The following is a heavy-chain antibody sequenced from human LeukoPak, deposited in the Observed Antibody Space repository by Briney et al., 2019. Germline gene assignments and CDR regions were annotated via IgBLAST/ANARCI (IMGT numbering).Heavy chain of an antibody. V-gene: IGHV4-4*07. CDR2: IYSSGST. CDR3: ASGADAFETSGDYFDY. J-gene: IGHJ4*02. CDR1: GGSISTYH. Sequence: SETLSLTCTVSGGSISTYHWNWIRQPAGKGLEWIGRIYSSGSTNYNPSLKGRVTMSVETSTNQVSLKVTSVTAADTAVYYCASGADAFETSGDYFDYWGQGTLVTVSS. D-gene: IGHD7-27*01.